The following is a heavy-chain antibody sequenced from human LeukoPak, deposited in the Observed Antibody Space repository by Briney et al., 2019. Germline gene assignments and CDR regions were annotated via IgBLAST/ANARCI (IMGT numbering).Heavy chain of an antibody. CDR1: GGSISRSFYY. V-gene: IGHV4-39*01. J-gene: IGHJ6*03. Sequence: SETLSLTCAVSGGSISRSFYYWVWIPQPPAKELEWCGSIYYSGSTYPNPSLKRRGTRTIYTSKKHLPHMLSSVTAADAALYYCASWDYYYMDVWGTGTTVTVSS. CDR3: ASWDYYYMDV. CDR2: IYYSGST.